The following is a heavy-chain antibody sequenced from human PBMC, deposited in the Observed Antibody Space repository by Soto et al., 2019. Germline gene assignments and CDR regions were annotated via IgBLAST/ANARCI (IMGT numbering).Heavy chain of an antibody. CDR1: GFTFSRYS. Sequence: GGSLRLSCAASGFTFSRYSMNSVRQATGKGLEWVSYISSSSSTIYYADSVKGRFTISRDNAKNSLYLQINSLRDEDTAVYYCARRIGSPYDYWGQGTLVTVSS. V-gene: IGHV3-48*02. CDR2: ISSSSSTI. CDR3: ARRIGSPYDY. J-gene: IGHJ4*02.